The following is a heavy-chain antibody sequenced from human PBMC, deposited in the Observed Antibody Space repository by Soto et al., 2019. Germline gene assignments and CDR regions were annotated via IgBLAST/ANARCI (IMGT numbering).Heavy chain of an antibody. D-gene: IGHD2-2*02. CDR3: ARGVIVVVPAAIEYYYMDV. V-gene: IGHV3-66*01. CDR2: IYSGGST. Sequence: GGSLRLSCAASGFTVSSNYMSWVRQAPGKGLEWVSVIYSGGSTYYADSVKGRFTISRDNSKNTLYLQMNSLRAEDTAVYYCARGVIVVVPAAIEYYYMDVWGKGTTVTVSS. J-gene: IGHJ6*03. CDR1: GFTVSSNY.